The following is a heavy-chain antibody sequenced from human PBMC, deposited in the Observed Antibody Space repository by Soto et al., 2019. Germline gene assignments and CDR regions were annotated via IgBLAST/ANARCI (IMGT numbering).Heavy chain of an antibody. V-gene: IGHV1-24*01. CDR1: CATLPDSS. CDR2: FDPEDGEA. D-gene: IGHD3-10*02. CDR3: TTLFECSGYY. Sequence: PVKGAWTICCATLPDSSRHRVRQAPVKGLEWMGGFDPEDGEAIYAQKFQGRVTMTEDTSTDTAYMELSSLRSEDTAVYYCTTLFECSGYY. J-gene: IGHJ6*01.